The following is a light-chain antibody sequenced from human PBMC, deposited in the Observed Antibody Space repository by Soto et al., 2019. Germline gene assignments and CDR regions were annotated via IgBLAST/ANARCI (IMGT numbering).Light chain of an antibody. CDR3: SSSSGRSYIVL. J-gene: IGLJ2*01. CDR2: DVN. V-gene: IGLV2-14*03. CDR1: ASDVGGYGN. Sequence: QSVLTQPASVSGSPGQSIAISCTGTASDVGGYGNLSWYQQHPGRAPKLIIYDVNYRPSGVSDRFSASKSGNTASLTISGRQSEDEADYYCSSSSGRSYIVLFGGGTKLTVL.